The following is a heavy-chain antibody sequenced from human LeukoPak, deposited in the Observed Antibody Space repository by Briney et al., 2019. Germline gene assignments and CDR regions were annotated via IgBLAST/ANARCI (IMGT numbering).Heavy chain of an antibody. J-gene: IGHJ4*02. D-gene: IGHD3-10*01. Sequence: GGSLRLSCAASEFTFSSCAMTWVRQAPGKGLEWVSCISGSGDYTYYADSVKGRFTISRGNSKNTVYLQMNNLRVEDTALYYCAKGAFERFGEPSDYWGQGTLVSVSS. CDR2: ISGSGDYT. CDR3: AKGAFERFGEPSDY. V-gene: IGHV3-23*01. CDR1: EFTFSSCA.